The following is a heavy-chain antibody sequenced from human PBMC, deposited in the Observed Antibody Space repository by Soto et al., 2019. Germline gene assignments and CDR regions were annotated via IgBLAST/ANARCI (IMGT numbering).Heavy chain of an antibody. J-gene: IGHJ4*02. CDR1: GYTFTSYG. D-gene: IGHD1-1*01. CDR2: ISAHNGNT. CDR3: ARGRYGDY. Sequence: QVHLVQSGAEVKKPGSSVKVSCKASGYTFTSYGITWVRQAPGQGLEWMGWISAHNGNTDYAQKLQGRVIVTRDTSTSTAYMELRSLRSDDTAVYYCARGRYGDYWGQGALVTVSS. V-gene: IGHV1-18*01.